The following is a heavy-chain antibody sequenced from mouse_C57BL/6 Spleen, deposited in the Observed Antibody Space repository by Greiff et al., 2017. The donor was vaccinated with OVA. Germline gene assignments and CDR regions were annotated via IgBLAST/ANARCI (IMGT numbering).Heavy chain of an antibody. V-gene: IGHV1-52*01. Sequence: VQLQPPGAELVRPGSSVKLSCKASGYTFTSYWMHWVKQRPIQGLEWIGNIDPSDSETHYNQKFKDKATLTVDKSSSTAYMQLSSLTSEDSAVYYCVYGSSYPFAYWGQGTLVTVSA. D-gene: IGHD1-1*01. CDR3: VYGSSYPFAY. CDR2: IDPSDSET. CDR1: GYTFTSYW. J-gene: IGHJ3*01.